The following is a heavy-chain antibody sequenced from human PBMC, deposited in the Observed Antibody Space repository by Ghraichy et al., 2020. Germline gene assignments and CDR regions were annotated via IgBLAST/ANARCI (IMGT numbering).Heavy chain of an antibody. CDR2: IYYSGST. Sequence: GSLSLTCTVSGGSISSYYWSWIRQPPGKGLEWIGYIYYSGSTNYNPSLKSRVTISVDTSKNQFSLKLSSVTAADTAVYYCAREYSSSSAYFDYWGQGTLVTVSS. V-gene: IGHV4-59*01. D-gene: IGHD6-6*01. J-gene: IGHJ4*02. CDR1: GGSISSYY. CDR3: AREYSSSSAYFDY.